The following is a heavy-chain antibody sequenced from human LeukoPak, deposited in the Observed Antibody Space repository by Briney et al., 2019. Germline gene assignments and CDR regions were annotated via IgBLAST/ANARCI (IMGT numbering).Heavy chain of an antibody. CDR2: IIPILGIT. CDR3: ARDRPLRFLEWSPIPYYYGMDV. V-gene: IGHV1-69*04. D-gene: IGHD3-3*01. Sequence: SVKVSCKASGGTFSSYTISWVRQAPGQGLEWMGRIIPILGITNYAQKFQGRVTITADKSTSTAYMELSSLRSEDTAVYYCARDRPLRFLEWSPIPYYYGMDVWGQGTTVTVSS. CDR1: GGTFSSYT. J-gene: IGHJ6*02.